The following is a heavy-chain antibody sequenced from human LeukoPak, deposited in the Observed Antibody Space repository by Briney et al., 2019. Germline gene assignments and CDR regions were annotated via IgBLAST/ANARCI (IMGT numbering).Heavy chain of an antibody. J-gene: IGHJ3*02. Sequence: TGGSLRLSCAASGFTFSSYAMSWVRQAPGKGLEWVSAISGSGGSTYYADSVKGRFTISRDNSKNTLYLQMNSLRAEDTAVYYCAKDLGGVVPAASDAFDIWGQGTMVTVSS. CDR2: ISGSGGST. V-gene: IGHV3-23*01. CDR3: AKDLGGVVPAASDAFDI. D-gene: IGHD2-2*01. CDR1: GFTFSSYA.